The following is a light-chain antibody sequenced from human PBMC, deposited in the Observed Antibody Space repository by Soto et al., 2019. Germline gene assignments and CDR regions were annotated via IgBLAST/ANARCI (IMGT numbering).Light chain of an antibody. CDR1: QSISSW. Sequence: DNKMTLSPSTLSASIGDRVTITCRASQSISSWLAWYQQKPGKAPKLLIYDASSLESGVPSRFSGSGSGTEITLTISSLQPDDFATYYCQQYNSYSQPFGQGTKVDIK. CDR2: DAS. V-gene: IGKV1-5*01. J-gene: IGKJ1*01. CDR3: QQYNSYSQP.